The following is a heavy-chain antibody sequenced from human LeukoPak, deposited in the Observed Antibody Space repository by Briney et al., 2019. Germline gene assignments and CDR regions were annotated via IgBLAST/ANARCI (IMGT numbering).Heavy chain of an antibody. CDR2: INPNSGGT. V-gene: IGHV1-2*04. CDR1: GYTFTCYY. Sequence: ASVKVSCKASGYTFTCYYMHWVRQAPGQGLEWMGWINPNSGGTNYAQKFQGWVTMTRDTSISTAYMELSRLRSDDTAVYYCAREMRPHYYYGSGSYFDYWGQGTLVTVSS. D-gene: IGHD3-10*01. CDR3: AREMRPHYYYGSGSYFDY. J-gene: IGHJ4*02.